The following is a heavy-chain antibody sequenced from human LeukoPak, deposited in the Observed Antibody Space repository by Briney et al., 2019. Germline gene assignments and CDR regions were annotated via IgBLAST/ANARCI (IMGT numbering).Heavy chain of an antibody. Sequence: SETLSLTCAVSGGSISSSNWWSWVRQPPGKGLEWIGEIYHSGSTNYNPSLKSRVTISVDKSKNQFSLKLSSVTAADTAVYYCARSYCGGDCYSSYYGMDVWGQGTTVTVSS. J-gene: IGHJ6*02. CDR3: ARSYCGGDCYSSYYGMDV. V-gene: IGHV4-4*02. D-gene: IGHD2-21*02. CDR1: GGSISSSNW. CDR2: IYHSGST.